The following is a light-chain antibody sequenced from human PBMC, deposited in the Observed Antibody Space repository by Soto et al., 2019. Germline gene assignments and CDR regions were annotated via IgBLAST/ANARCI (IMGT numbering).Light chain of an antibody. J-gene: IGKJ2*02. CDR1: QSLTSTY. Sequence: EIVLTQSPDTLSLSPGEKATLSCRASQSLTSTYLAWYQQKPGQAPRLLIYVASSRATGIPDRFSGSGSGTDFTLTISRLEPEDFAVYYCQQYEPSPPSCTFVQGTKLQIK. V-gene: IGKV3-20*01. CDR2: VAS. CDR3: QQYEPSPPSCT.